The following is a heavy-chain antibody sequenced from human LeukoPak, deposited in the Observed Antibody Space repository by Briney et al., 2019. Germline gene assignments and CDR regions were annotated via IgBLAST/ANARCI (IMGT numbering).Heavy chain of an antibody. D-gene: IGHD6-13*01. CDR2: INSDGSST. CDR1: GFTFSNYA. J-gene: IGHJ4*02. Sequence: GGSLRLSCAASGFTFSNYAMSWVRQAPGKGLVWVSRINSDGSSTSYADSVKGRFTISGDNAKNTLYLQMNSLRAEDTAVYYCVGAGYSSSWSFDYWGQGTLVTVSS. CDR3: VGAGYSSSWSFDY. V-gene: IGHV3-74*01.